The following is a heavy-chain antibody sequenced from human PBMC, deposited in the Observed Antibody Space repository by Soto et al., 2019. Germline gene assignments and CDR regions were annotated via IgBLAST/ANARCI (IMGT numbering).Heavy chain of an antibody. D-gene: IGHD2-21*02. CDR3: SKAEVTVVTPYYFDY. Sequence: QVQLVESGGGVVQPGRSLRLSCAASGFTFSGYGMHWVRQAPGKGLAWVAIISYDGSNKYYADSVKGRFTISRDNCKNTLYLQMNSLRAEDTAVYYCSKAEVTVVTPYYFDYWGQGTLVTVSS. CDR1: GFTFSGYG. J-gene: IGHJ4*02. V-gene: IGHV3-30*18. CDR2: ISYDGSNK.